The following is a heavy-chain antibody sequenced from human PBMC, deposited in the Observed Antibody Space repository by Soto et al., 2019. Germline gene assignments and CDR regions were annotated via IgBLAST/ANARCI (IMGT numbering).Heavy chain of an antibody. V-gene: IGHV4-4*02. Sequence: PSETLSLTCAVSSGSISSSNWWSWVRQPPGKGLGWIGEIYHSGSTNYNPSLKSRATISVDKSKNQFSLKLSSVTAADTAVYYCARVGIGGATIEYYGMDAWGQGTTVTVS. CDR3: ARVGIGGATIEYYGMDA. J-gene: IGHJ6*02. D-gene: IGHD1-26*01. CDR1: SGSISSSNW. CDR2: IYHSGST.